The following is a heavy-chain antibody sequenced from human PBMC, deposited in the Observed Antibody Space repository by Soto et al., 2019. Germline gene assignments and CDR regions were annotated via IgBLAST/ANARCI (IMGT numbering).Heavy chain of an antibody. V-gene: IGHV3-21*06. CDR3: ASSTGLSCVGARCPITFAYYYGLDV. D-gene: IGHD2-21*01. J-gene: IGHJ6*02. CDR2: VSSDSDYI. Sequence: PGGSLRLSCAGSGFTFSSYNLNWVRQAPGTGLEWVSSVSSDSDYIYYADSVQGRFTISRDNAKSSLYLQMTSLRAEDTAVYYCASSTGLSCVGARCPITFAYYYGLDVWGQGTTVTVSS. CDR1: GFTFSSYN.